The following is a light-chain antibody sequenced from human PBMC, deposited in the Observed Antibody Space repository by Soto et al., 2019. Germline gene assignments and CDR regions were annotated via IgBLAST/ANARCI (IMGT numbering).Light chain of an antibody. V-gene: IGLV7-43*01. J-gene: IGLJ1*01. CDR3: LLYYGGAQPYV. CDR2: STR. Sequence: QAVVTQDPSLTLSPGGTVTLTCASSIVAHTSGYPPNWLQQRPGPAPTALIYSTRNKRPWTPARFSGSLLGGKAALPLSGVQPEDEAEYYCLLYYGGAQPYVFGSGTKVTV. CDR1: IVAHTSGYP.